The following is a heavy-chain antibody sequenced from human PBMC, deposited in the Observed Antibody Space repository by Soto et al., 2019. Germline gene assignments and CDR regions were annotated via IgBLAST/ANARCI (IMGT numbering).Heavy chain of an antibody. D-gene: IGHD2-15*01. J-gene: IGHJ4*02. CDR3: TRDRVSGPTPYYFDY. CDR1: GFTFGDYA. V-gene: IGHV3-49*03. Sequence: GGSLRLSCTASGFTFGDYAMSWFRQAPGKGLEWVGFIRSKAYGGTTEYAASVKGRFTISRDDSKSIAYLQMNSLKTEDTAVYYCTRDRVSGPTPYYFDYWGQGTLVTVSS. CDR2: IRSKAYGGTT.